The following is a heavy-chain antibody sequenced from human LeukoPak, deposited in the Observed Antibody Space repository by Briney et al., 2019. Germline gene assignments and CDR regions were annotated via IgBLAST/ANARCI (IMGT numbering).Heavy chain of an antibody. J-gene: IGHJ4*02. Sequence: EPLYITYAVYAGSFSGYYWSWVRQPPGKGLEWIGEINHSGSTNYNPSLKSRVTITVDTSKNQFSLKLSSVTAADTAVYYCARQPYGLLDYWGQGTLVTVSS. V-gene: IGHV4-34*01. CDR3: ARQPYGLLDY. D-gene: IGHD1-26*01. CDR2: INHSGST. CDR1: AGSFSGYY.